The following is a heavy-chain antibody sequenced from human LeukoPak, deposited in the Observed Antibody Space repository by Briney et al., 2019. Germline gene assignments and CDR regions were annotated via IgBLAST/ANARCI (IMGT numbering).Heavy chain of an antibody. Sequence: GGSLRLSCAASGFTFSSYGMHWVRQAPGKGLEWVAVISYDGSNKYYADSVKGRFTISRDNSKNTLYLQMSSLRAEDTAVYYCAKDTEDGDYVFDYWGQGTLVTVSS. CDR1: GFTFSSYG. CDR3: AKDTEDGDYVFDY. D-gene: IGHD4-17*01. V-gene: IGHV3-30*18. CDR2: ISYDGSNK. J-gene: IGHJ4*02.